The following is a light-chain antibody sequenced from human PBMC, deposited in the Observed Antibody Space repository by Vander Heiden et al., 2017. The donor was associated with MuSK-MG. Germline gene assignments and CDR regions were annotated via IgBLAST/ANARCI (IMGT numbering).Light chain of an antibody. J-gene: IGKJ2*01. Sequence: DIVMTQSPLSLPVTPGEPVSISCRSSQSLLHSNGYNYLDWYLQKPGQSPQLLIYLGSNRASGVPDRFSGSGSGTDFTLKISRVEAEDVGVYYCMQALPTPHTFGQGTKLEIK. CDR1: QSLLHSNGYNY. CDR3: MQALPTPHT. V-gene: IGKV2-28*01. CDR2: LGS.